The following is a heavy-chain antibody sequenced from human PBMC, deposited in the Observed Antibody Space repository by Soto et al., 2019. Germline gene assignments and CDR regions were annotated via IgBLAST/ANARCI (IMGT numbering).Heavy chain of an antibody. CDR1: GFTFSSYA. J-gene: IGHJ4*02. CDR2: ISYDGSNK. D-gene: IGHD6-6*01. V-gene: IGHV3-30-3*01. CDR3: ARGDSSSLSYFDY. Sequence: QVQLVESGGGVVQPGRSLRLSCAASGFTFSSYAMHWVRQAPGKGLEWVAVISYDGSNKYYADSVKGRFTISRDNSKNTLYLQMNSLRAEDTAVYYCARGDSSSLSYFDYWGQGTLVTVSS.